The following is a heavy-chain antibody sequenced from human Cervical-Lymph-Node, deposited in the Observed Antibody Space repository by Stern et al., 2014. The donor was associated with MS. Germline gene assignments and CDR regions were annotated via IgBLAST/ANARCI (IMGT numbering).Heavy chain of an antibody. CDR3: ARKVEVTGIYGF. Sequence: VQLVQSGAEVKKPGASVKVSCKTSGYTFSGYYMHWVRQAPGQGLEWMGWINPKSGGTNYAQKFQDRVTMTRDTSISTAYMELSSLRSDDTAVYYCARKVEVTGIYGFWGQGTLVTVSS. V-gene: IGHV1-2*02. D-gene: IGHD1-26*01. CDR1: GYTFSGYY. CDR2: INPKSGGT. J-gene: IGHJ4*02.